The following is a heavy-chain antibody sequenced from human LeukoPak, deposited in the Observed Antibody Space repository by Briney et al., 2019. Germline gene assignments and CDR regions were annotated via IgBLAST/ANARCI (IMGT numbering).Heavy chain of an antibody. CDR3: ARGGIDGYTLYPFDY. CDR2: IYYSGRT. CDR1: VGTTSRYY. Sequence: SETLSLTCTISVGTTSRYYWSWIRQPPGKGLEWIGYIYYSGRTNYNPSLKSRVTISVDTSKNQLSVKLSSVTVADTAVYYCARGGIDGYTLYPFDYWGQGTLVTVSS. V-gene: IGHV4-59*12. J-gene: IGHJ4*02. D-gene: IGHD5-24*01.